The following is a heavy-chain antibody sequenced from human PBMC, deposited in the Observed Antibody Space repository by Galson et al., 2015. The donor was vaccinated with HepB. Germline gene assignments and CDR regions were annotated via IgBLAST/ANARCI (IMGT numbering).Heavy chain of an antibody. J-gene: IGHJ4*02. V-gene: IGHV1-2*06. CDR3: ARESNIGTFFDF. CDR2: INPNSGGT. Sequence: SVKVPCKASGYSFTGCYMHWVRQAPGQGLEWMGRINPNSGGTDLAQKFQGRITMTRDTSITTGYMELSTLTSDDTALYYCARESNIGTFFDFWGQGTLVTVSS. CDR1: GYSFTGCY. D-gene: IGHD1-7*01.